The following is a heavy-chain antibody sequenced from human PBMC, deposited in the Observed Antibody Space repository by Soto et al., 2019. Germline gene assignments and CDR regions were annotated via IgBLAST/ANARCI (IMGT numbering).Heavy chain of an antibody. V-gene: IGHV3-23*01. D-gene: IGHD4-17*01. CDR1: GFTFSSYA. Sequence: EVQLLESGGGLAQPGGSLRLSCAASGFTFSSYAMSWVRQAPGKGLEWVSVISGSGGSTYYADSVKGRFTISRDNSKNTLYLQMNSLRAEDTAVYYCAKAAPSIYGGNSGVFDYWGQGTLVTVSS. CDR3: AKAAPSIYGGNSGVFDY. CDR2: ISGSGGST. J-gene: IGHJ4*02.